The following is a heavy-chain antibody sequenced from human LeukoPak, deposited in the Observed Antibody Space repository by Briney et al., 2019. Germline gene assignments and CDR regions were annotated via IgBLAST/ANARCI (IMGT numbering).Heavy chain of an antibody. V-gene: IGHV4-34*01. D-gene: IGHD3-10*01. CDR2: INHSGST. CDR3: ARGRYYYGSGSYYKRYYYYMDV. CDR1: GGSFSGYY. J-gene: IGHJ6*03. Sequence: PSETLSLTCAVYGGSFSGYYWSWIRQPPGKGLEWIGEINHSGSTNYNPSLKSRVTISVDTSKNQFSLKLSSVTAADTAVYYCARGRYYYGSGSYYKRYYYYMDVWGKGTTVTVSS.